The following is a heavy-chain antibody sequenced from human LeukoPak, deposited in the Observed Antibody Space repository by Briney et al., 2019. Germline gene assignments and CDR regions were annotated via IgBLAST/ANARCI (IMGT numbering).Heavy chain of an antibody. Sequence: ASVKVSCKASGYTFTGYYMHWVRQAPGQGLEWMGWINPNSGGTNFAQKFQGRVTVTRDTSISTAYMELSRLRSDDTAVYYCARGLLNPKRLGYWGQGTLVTVSS. V-gene: IGHV1-2*02. CDR3: ARGLLNPKRLGY. J-gene: IGHJ4*02. CDR2: INPNSGGT. CDR1: GYTFTGYY. D-gene: IGHD1-26*01.